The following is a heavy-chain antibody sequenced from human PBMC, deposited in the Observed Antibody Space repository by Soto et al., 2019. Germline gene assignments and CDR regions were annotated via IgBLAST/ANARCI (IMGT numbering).Heavy chain of an antibody. CDR2: IWYDGSNK. J-gene: IGHJ6*02. D-gene: IGHD6-19*01. Sequence: QVQLVESGGGVVQPGRSLRLSCAASGFTFSSYGMHWVRQAPGKGLEWVAVIWYDGSNKYYADSVKGRFTISRDNSKNTLYLQMNSLRAEDTAVYYCARDRNYGSLWQTPPNYYYYGMDVWGQGTTVTVSS. V-gene: IGHV3-33*01. CDR1: GFTFSSYG. CDR3: ARDRNYGSLWQTPPNYYYYGMDV.